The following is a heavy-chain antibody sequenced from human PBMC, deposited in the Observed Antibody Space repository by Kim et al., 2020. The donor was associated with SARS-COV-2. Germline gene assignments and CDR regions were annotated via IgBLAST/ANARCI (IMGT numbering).Heavy chain of an antibody. D-gene: IGHD3-10*01. CDR2: ISGNGEST. J-gene: IGHJ6*02. Sequence: GGSLRLSCAASGFTFSSYAMSWVRQAPGKGLEWVSGISGNGESTYYADSVKGRFTISRHTSKSTLYLQMNSRRAEDTAVYYCARDRRGFNPYYGMDVWGQGPTDTVSS. V-gene: IGHV3-23*01. CDR1: GFTFSSYA. CDR3: ARDRRGFNPYYGMDV.